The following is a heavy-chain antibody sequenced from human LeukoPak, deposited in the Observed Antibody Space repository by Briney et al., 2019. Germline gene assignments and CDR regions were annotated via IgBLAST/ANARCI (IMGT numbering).Heavy chain of an antibody. CDR3: AKSWCETICYGIYD. Sequence: GGSLRLSCAASGFTFSSYGMSWVRQAPGKGLEWVSAISGSGGSTYYADSVKGRFTIARDNSKNTLYLQMKSLRADDTAVYYCAKSWCETICYGIYDWGQGTLVTVS. V-gene: IGHV3-23*01. D-gene: IGHD2-2*01. J-gene: IGHJ4*02. CDR2: ISGSGGST. CDR1: GFTFSSYG.